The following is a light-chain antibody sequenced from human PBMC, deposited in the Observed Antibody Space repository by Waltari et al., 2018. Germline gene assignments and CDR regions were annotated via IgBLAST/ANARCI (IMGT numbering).Light chain of an antibody. J-gene: IGLJ3*02. CDR3: NARDSSGNHRWV. Sequence: SSELTQDPAVSVALGQTVRITCQGDSLRSYYASWYQQKPGQAPVLVIYGKNNRPSGIPDRFPGSSSGNTASVTITGAQAEDEADYYCNARDSSGNHRWVFGGGTKLTVL. V-gene: IGLV3-19*01. CDR1: SLRSYY. CDR2: GKN.